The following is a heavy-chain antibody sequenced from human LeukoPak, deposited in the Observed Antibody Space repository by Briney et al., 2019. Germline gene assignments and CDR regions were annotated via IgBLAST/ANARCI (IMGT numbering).Heavy chain of an antibody. V-gene: IGHV3-23*01. CDR1: GFTVSSNY. J-gene: IGHJ4*02. D-gene: IGHD6-13*01. CDR3: AKDPRVAATGPYFDS. Sequence: GGSLRLSCAASGFTVSSNYMSWVRQAPGKGVEWVSGISGGGGNGDTTYYADSVKGRFTISKDNSKNTLYLQMNSLRVEDTAIYYCAKDPRVAATGPYFDSWGQGTLVTVSS. CDR2: ISGGGGNGDTT.